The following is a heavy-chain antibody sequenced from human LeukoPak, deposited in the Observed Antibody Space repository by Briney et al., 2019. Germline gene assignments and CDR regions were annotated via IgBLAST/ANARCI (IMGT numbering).Heavy chain of an antibody. V-gene: IGHV3-33*01. Sequence: GRSLRLSCAASVFTLSSYCMHWVRQARGKGQEWVAVIWYDGSNKYYADSVKGRFTISRDNSKNTLYLQMNSLRAEDTAVYYCARDAYYGSGKFDYWGQGTLVTVSS. CDR3: ARDAYYGSGKFDY. D-gene: IGHD3-10*01. J-gene: IGHJ4*02. CDR1: VFTLSSYC. CDR2: IWYDGSNK.